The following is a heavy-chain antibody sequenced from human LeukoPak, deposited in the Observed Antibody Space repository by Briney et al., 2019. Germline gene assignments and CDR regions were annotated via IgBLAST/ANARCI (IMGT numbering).Heavy chain of an antibody. D-gene: IGHD6-13*01. V-gene: IGHV1-46*01. CDR3: ARALPSIAAAGNWFDP. CDR2: INPSGGST. CDR1: GYTFTSYY. Sequence: ASVKVSCKASGYTFTSYYMHWVRQAPGQGLGWMGIINPSGGSTSYAQKFQGRVTTTRDTSTSTVYMELSSLRSEDTAVYYCARALPSIAAAGNWFDPWGQGTLVTVSS. J-gene: IGHJ5*02.